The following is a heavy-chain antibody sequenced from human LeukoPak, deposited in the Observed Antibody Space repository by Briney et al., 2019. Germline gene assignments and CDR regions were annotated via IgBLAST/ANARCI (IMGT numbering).Heavy chain of an antibody. Sequence: SETLSLTCAVYGGSFSGYYWSWIRQPPGKGLEWIGEINHSGSTNYNPSLKSRVTISVDTSKNQFSLKLSSVTAADTAVYYCARENTRYSGSFYYYYYMDVWGKGTTVTVSS. CDR1: GGSFSGYY. CDR3: ARENTRYSGSFYYYYYMDV. D-gene: IGHD1-26*01. CDR2: INHSGST. V-gene: IGHV4-34*01. J-gene: IGHJ6*03.